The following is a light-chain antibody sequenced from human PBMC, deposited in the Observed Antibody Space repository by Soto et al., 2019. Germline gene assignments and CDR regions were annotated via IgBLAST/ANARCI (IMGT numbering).Light chain of an antibody. CDR3: AAWDDIVNGYV. CDR1: CSNIGRNS. J-gene: IGLJ1*01. V-gene: IGLV1-44*01. Sequence: LAHHPSVSGTPGXRLSISCSGICSNIGRNSVSWYQHLPGTDPKLLIYSNNQRPSGVTGRFSGSKSGTSASLAISGLQSEDEADYYCAAWDDIVNGYVFGTGTQVTVL. CDR2: SNN.